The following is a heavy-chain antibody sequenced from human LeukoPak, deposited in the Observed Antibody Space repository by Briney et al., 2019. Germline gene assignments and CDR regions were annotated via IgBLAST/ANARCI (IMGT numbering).Heavy chain of an antibody. J-gene: IGHJ4*02. V-gene: IGHV4-61*09. D-gene: IGHD3/OR15-3a*01. CDR3: ARGLIGHAGLDY. CDR2: IYTSGSS. CDR1: GGAIDGGGYY. Sequence: KSSETLSLTCNVSGGAIDGGGYYWTWIRQAAGKGLDWVGHIYTSGSSNYKPSLKSRVTILLDSSKNEFSLRLTSVTATDTAVYFCARGLIGHAGLDYWGQGMLVTVSS.